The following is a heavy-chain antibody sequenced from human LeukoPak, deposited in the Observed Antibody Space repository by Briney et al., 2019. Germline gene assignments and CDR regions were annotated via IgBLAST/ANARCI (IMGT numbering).Heavy chain of an antibody. CDR2: ISSNGGST. CDR1: GFTFSSYA. D-gene: IGHD3-16*02. CDR3: ASGVGASIGGVIVI. J-gene: IGHJ4*02. V-gene: IGHV3-64*01. Sequence: GGSLRLSCAASGFTFSSYAMHWVRQAPGKGLEYVSAISSNGGSTYYANSVKGRFTISRDNSKNTLYLQMGSLRAEDMAVYYCASGVGASIGGVIVIWGQGTLVTVSS.